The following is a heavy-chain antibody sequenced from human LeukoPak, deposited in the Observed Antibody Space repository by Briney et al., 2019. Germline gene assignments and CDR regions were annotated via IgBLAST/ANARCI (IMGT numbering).Heavy chain of an antibody. Sequence: PSETLSLTCTVSGDSVSSSNYHWSWIRQPPGKGLEWMGYISYSGTTDYNPSLKSRVTISVDTSKNQFSLKLASVTAADTAIYYCMRNQWLWGQGTLVTAPSGQGILVTVSS. V-gene: IGHV4-61*01. J-gene: IGHJ5*02. CDR1: GDSVSSSNYH. CDR3: MRNQWLWGQGTLVTAP. D-gene: IGHD6-19*01. CDR2: ISYSGTT.